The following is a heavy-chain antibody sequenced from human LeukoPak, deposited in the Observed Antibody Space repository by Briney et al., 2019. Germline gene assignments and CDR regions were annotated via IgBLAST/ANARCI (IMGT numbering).Heavy chain of an antibody. D-gene: IGHD3-16*02. CDR2: IYYSGST. CDR1: GGSISSYY. J-gene: IGHJ3*02. V-gene: IGHV4-59*01. Sequence: SETLSLTCTVSGGSISSYYWSWIRQPPGKGLEWMVYIYYSGSTNYNPSLKSRVTISVDTSKNQFSLKLSSVTAADTAVYYCARSLYDYIWGSYRPRGAFDIWGQGTMVTVSS. CDR3: ARSLYDYIWGSYRPRGAFDI.